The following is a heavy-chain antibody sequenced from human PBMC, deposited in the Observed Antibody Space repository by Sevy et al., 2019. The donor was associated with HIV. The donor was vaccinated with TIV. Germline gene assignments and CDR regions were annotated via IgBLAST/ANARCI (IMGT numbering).Heavy chain of an antibody. J-gene: IGHJ3*02. Sequence: GGSLRLSCVASGFTFTDHWMTWLRQAPGKGLEWVSTISGSGGSTYYADSVQGRFTISRDNSKNTLYLQMNSLRAEDTAVYYCAKDVWDPNDAFDIWGQGTMVTVSS. CDR1: GFTFTDHW. CDR3: AKDVWDPNDAFDI. CDR2: ISGSGGST. D-gene: IGHD1-26*01. V-gene: IGHV3-23*01.